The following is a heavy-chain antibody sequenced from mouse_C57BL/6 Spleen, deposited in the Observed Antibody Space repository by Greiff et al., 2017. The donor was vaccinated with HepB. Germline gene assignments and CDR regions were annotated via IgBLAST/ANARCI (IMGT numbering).Heavy chain of an antibody. CDR1: GYTFTSYW. CDR3: ARRHSSGYASLFDY. D-gene: IGHD3-1*01. Sequence: QVHVKQPGAELVKPGASVKLSCKASGYTFTSYWMHWVKQRPGQGLEWIGMIHPNSGSTNYNEKFKSKATLTVDKSSSTAYMQLSSLTSEDSAVYYCARRHSSGYASLFDYWGQGTTLTVSS. CDR2: IHPNSGST. J-gene: IGHJ2*01. V-gene: IGHV1-64*01.